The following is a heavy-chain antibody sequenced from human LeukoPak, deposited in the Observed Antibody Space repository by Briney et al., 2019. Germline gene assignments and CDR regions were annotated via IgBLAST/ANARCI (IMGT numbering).Heavy chain of an antibody. CDR2: INPNSGGT. J-gene: IGHJ6*03. CDR1: GYTFTGYY. Sequence: GASVKVSCKACGYTFTGYYMHWVRQAPGRGPEWMGWINPNSGGTNYAQKFQGRVTMTRDTSISTAYMELSRLRSDDTAVYYCARGGASLYVYYMDVWGKGTTVTVSS. D-gene: IGHD2-8*01. CDR3: ARGGASLYVYYMDV. V-gene: IGHV1-2*02.